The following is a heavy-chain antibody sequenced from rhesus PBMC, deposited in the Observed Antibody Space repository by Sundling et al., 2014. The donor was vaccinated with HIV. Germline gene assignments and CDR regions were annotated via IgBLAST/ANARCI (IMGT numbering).Heavy chain of an antibody. D-gene: IGHD1-14*01. CDR1: GGSISSNDW. Sequence: QVQLQESGPGPVKPSETLSLTCAVSGGSISSNDWWNWIRQPPGRGLEWIGSTFGNSGSTHYNPSLKNRVTISKDTSKNQFSLKLSSVTAADTAVYYCASPKYSWNDVYFDYWGQGVLVTVSS. V-gene: IGHV4-65*02. CDR3: ASPKYSWNDVYFDY. CDR2: TFGNSGST. J-gene: IGHJ4*01.